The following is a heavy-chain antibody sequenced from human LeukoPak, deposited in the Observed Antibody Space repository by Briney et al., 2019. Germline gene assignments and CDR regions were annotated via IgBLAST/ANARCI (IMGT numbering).Heavy chain of an antibody. CDR2: INHSGST. Sequence: PSETLSLTCAVYGGSFSGYYWSWIRQPPGKGLEWIGEINHSGSTNYNPSLKSRVTISVDTSKNQFSLKLSSVTAAGTAVYYCARPYCSSTSCYDWDDYWGQGTLVTVSS. D-gene: IGHD2-2*01. CDR1: GGSFSGYY. V-gene: IGHV4-34*01. J-gene: IGHJ4*02. CDR3: ARPYCSSTSCYDWDDY.